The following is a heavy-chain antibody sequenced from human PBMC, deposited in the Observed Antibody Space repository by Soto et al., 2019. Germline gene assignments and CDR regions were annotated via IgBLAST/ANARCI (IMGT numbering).Heavy chain of an antibody. CDR1: GDSIISSNYY. Sequence: SETLSLTCTVSGDSIISSNYYWAWIRQSPGKGLEWIGNMYYSGSTYYNLSLKSRVTMSVDTSKNQFSLELSSVTAADTAVYYCARGLITGSHYSGGWYYFDSWGQGTQVTVSS. CDR2: MYYSGST. D-gene: IGHD6-19*01. V-gene: IGHV4-39*01. CDR3: ARGLITGSHYSGGWYYFDS. J-gene: IGHJ4*02.